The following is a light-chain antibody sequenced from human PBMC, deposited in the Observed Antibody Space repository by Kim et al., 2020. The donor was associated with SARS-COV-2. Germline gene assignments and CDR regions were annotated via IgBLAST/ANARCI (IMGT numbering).Light chain of an antibody. V-gene: IGKV1-5*03. CDR3: QQYNRA. Sequence: DIQMTQSPSTLSASVGDRVTITCRASQSISSWLAWYQQKPGKAPKLLIYKASSLESGVPSRFSGSGSGTEFTLTISSLQPDDFATYYCQQYNRAFGQGTKVDIK. CDR1: QSISSW. CDR2: KAS. J-gene: IGKJ1*01.